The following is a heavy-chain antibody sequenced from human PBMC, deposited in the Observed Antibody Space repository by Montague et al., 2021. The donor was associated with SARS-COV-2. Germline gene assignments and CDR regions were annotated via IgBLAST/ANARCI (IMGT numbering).Heavy chain of an antibody. CDR1: GGSISSYY. V-gene: IGHV4-59*08. CDR2: IYYSGST. D-gene: IGHD3-9*01. J-gene: IGHJ3*02. CDR3: ARTYYDILTGYYNRGAFDI. Sequence: SETLSLTCTVSGGSISSYYWSWIRQPPGKGLEWIGYIYYSGSTNYNPSRNSRVTISVDTSKNQFSLKLSSVTAADTAVYYCARTYYDILTGYYNRGAFDIWGQGTMVTVSS.